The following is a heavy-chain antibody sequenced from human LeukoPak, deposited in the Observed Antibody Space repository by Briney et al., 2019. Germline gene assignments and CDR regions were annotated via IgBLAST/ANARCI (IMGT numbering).Heavy chain of an antibody. V-gene: IGHV4-38-2*02. Sequence: SETLSLTCTVSGYSISSGYYWGWIRQPSGKGLEWIGYIYHSGSTYYNPSLKSRVTISVDRSKNQFSLKLSSVTAADTAVYYCARVKAQGWFDPWGQGTLVTVSS. CDR1: GYSISSGYY. CDR3: ARVKAQGWFDP. J-gene: IGHJ5*02. CDR2: IYHSGST.